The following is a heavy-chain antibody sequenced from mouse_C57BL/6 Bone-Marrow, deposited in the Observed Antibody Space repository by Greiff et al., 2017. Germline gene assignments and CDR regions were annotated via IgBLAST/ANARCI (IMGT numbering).Heavy chain of an antibody. J-gene: IGHJ2*01. D-gene: IGHD1-1*01. CDR1: GYTFTSYW. Sequence: VQLQQPGAELVKPGASVKVSCKASGYTFTSYWMHWVKQRPGQGLEWIGRIHPSDSDTNYNQKFKGKATLTVDKSSSTAYMQRSILTSEYSAVYYCAIHYYGSSLFDYWGQGTTLTVSS. CDR2: IHPSDSDT. V-gene: IGHV1-74*01. CDR3: AIHYYGSSLFDY.